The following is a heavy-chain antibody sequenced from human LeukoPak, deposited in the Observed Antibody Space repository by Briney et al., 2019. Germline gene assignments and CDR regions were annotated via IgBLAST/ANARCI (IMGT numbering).Heavy chain of an antibody. V-gene: IGHV3-23*01. J-gene: IGHJ4*02. CDR3: AKDRSSGGSCYNY. D-gene: IGHD2-15*01. Sequence: GGFLRLSCAASGFTFSNYAMTWVRQAPGKGLEWVSGISGSGDATYYADSVKGRFTISRDNSENTVYLQMNSLRVEDTAIYYCAKDRSSGGSCYNYWGRGTQVTVSS. CDR2: ISGSGDAT. CDR1: GFTFSNYA.